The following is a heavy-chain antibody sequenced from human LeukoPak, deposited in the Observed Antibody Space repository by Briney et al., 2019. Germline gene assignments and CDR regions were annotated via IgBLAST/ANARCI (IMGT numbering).Heavy chain of an antibody. CDR2: IYTSGST. D-gene: IGHD3-3*01. Sequence: PSETLSLTCTVSGGSISSYYWSWIRQPAAKGLEWIGRIYTSGSTNYNPSLKSRVTMSVDTSKNQFSLKLSSVTAADTAVYYCARGGSVFGVVTPPAFDIWGQGTMVTVSS. J-gene: IGHJ3*02. CDR1: GGSISSYY. V-gene: IGHV4-4*07. CDR3: ARGGSVFGVVTPPAFDI.